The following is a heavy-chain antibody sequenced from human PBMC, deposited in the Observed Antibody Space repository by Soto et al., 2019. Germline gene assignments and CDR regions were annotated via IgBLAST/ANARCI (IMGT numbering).Heavy chain of an antibody. J-gene: IGHJ5*02. Sequence: EVQLLESGGGLVQPGGSLRLSCAASGFTFSSYGMSWVRQAPGKGLEWVSTISGSGGSTYYADSVKGRFTISRDNPKNPLYLQMNSLRADDTAVYYCAKGRGSTWYKGSWFDPWGQGTLVTVSS. CDR3: AKGRGSTWYKGSWFDP. V-gene: IGHV3-23*01. CDR1: GFTFSSYG. CDR2: ISGSGGST. D-gene: IGHD6-13*01.